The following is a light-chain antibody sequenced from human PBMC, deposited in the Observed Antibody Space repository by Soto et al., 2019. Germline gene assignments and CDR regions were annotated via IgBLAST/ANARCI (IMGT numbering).Light chain of an antibody. J-gene: IGKJ4*01. CDR1: QSVSSSF. Sequence: EIVLTQSPGTLSLSPGERATLSCRASQSVSSSFLAWYQQTPGQAPRLLIYGASNRATGIPDRFSGSGSERDFTLTISRLEPEDFAVYYCHQYGYSPLTFGGGTKVDSK. CDR3: HQYGYSPLT. CDR2: GAS. V-gene: IGKV3-20*01.